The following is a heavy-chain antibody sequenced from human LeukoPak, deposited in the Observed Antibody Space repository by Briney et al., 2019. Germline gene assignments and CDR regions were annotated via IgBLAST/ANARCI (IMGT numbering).Heavy chain of an antibody. CDR2: INAGNGNT. J-gene: IGHJ4*02. V-gene: IGHV1-3*01. D-gene: IGHD1-26*01. Sequence: GASVKASCKASGYTFTSYAMHWVRQAPGQRLEWMGWINAGNGNTKYSQKFQGRVTITRDTSASTAYMELSSLRSEDTAVYYCARGPGQVGSTGYFDYWGQGTLVTVSS. CDR1: GYTFTSYA. CDR3: ARGPGQVGSTGYFDY.